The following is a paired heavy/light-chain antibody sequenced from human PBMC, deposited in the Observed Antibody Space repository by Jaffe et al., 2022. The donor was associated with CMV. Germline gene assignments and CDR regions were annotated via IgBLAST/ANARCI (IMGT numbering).Heavy chain of an antibody. J-gene: IGHJ6*02. D-gene: IGHD2-2*01. CDR1: GFTFSDYY. CDR3: ARDQLPRGGDV. CDR2: ISSSGSTI. V-gene: IGHV3-11*01. Sequence: QVQLVESGGGLVKPGGSLRVSCAASGFTFSDYYMSWIRQAPGKGLEYISYISSSGSTIYYADSVKGRFTISRDNAKNSLYLQMNSLRAEDTAVYYCARDQLPRGGDVWGQGTTVTVSS.
Light chain of an antibody. V-gene: IGLV2-14*03. CDR3: SSYTSTSPYV. CDR2: DVT. J-gene: IGLJ1*01. CDR1: SSDVGGYEY. Sequence: QSALTQPASVSGSPGQSITISCTGTSSDVGGYEYVSWYQQHPGKAPKLMIYDVTNRPSGVSNRFSGSKSGNTASLTISGLQAEDEADYYCSSYTSTSPYVFGTGTKVTVL.